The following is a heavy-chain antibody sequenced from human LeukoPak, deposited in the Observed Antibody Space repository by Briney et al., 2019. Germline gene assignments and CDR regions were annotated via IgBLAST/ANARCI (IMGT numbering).Heavy chain of an antibody. CDR1: GFPFSSYP. CDR2: ITASGDST. V-gene: IGHV3-23*01. J-gene: IGHJ3*02. CDR3: AKSRSITIFGVVIRDAFDI. Sequence: GGSLRLSCAGSGFPFSSYPISWVRQPPGKGLEWVSAITASGDSTYSADSVKGRFTISRDNSKNTLYLQMNSLRAEDTAVYYCAKSRSITIFGVVIRDAFDIWGQGTMVTVSS. D-gene: IGHD3-3*01.